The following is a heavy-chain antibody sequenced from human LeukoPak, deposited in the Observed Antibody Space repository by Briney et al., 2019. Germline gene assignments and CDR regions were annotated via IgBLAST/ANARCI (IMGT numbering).Heavy chain of an antibody. CDR2: FYYSGST. CDR1: GGSISSGDYY. D-gene: IGHD2-2*01. CDR3: ARAGVGYCSSTSCPGGAFDI. J-gene: IGHJ3*02. V-gene: IGHV4-30-4*08. Sequence: SETLSLTCTVSGGSISSGDYYWSWIRQPPGKGLEWIGYFYYSGSTYYNPSLKSRVTISVDTSKNQFSLKLSSVTAADTAVYYCARAGVGYCSSTSCPGGAFDIWGQGTMVTVSS.